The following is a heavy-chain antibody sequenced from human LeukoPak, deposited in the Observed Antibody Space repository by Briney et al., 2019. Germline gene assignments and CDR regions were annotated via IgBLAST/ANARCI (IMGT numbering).Heavy chain of an antibody. J-gene: IGHJ1*01. CDR3: ARGATAGYNSSWYGFRN. V-gene: IGHV3-30*04. Sequence: PGGSLRLSCAASGFTFSSYAMHWVRQAPGKGLEWVAVISYDGSNKYYADSVKGRFTISRDNAKNSLFLQMGSLRVEDTAVYYCARGATAGYNSSWYGFRNWGQGTLVSVSS. CDR2: ISYDGSNK. CDR1: GFTFSSYA. D-gene: IGHD6-13*01.